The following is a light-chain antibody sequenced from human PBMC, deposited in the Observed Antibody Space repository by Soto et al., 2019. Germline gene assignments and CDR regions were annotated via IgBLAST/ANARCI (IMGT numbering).Light chain of an antibody. J-gene: IGKJ2*01. Sequence: EIVLTQSPGTLSLSPGERATLSCRASQSASSNYLAWYQQKPGQAPRLLIYGASTRATGIPDRFSGSGAGTDYPLIISRQEPEDLAVDYCQQYGSPPVYTFGQGTKLEIK. V-gene: IGKV3-20*01. CDR3: QQYGSPPVYT. CDR2: GAS. CDR1: QSASSNY.